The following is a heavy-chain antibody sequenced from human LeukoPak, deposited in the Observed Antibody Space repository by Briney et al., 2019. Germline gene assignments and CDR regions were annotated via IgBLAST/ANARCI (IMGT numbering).Heavy chain of an antibody. J-gene: IGHJ4*02. CDR2: ISYDRSNK. CDR3: AKDREGSTFDN. D-gene: IGHD2-2*01. CDR1: GFTFSNYD. Sequence: GGSLRLSCAASGFTFSNYDMHWVRQAPGKGLEWVAVISYDRSNKSHADAVKGRFTISRDNSKNTVYLQMNSLRAEDTAVYYCAKDREGSTFDNWGQGTLDTVSS. V-gene: IGHV3-30*18.